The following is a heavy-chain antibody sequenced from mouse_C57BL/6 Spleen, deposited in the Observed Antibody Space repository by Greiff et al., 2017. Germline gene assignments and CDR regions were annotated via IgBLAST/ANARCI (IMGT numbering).Heavy chain of an antibody. Sequence: QVQLQQPGAELVKPGASVKMSCKASGYTFTSYWLTWVKQRPGQGLEWIGDISPGSGSTNYNEKFKSKATLTVDTSSSTAYLQLSSRTSEDSAVYYCARGELDYAMDYWGQGTSVTVSS. CDR1: GYTFTSYW. J-gene: IGHJ4*01. CDR3: ARGELDYAMDY. V-gene: IGHV1-55*01. CDR2: ISPGSGST.